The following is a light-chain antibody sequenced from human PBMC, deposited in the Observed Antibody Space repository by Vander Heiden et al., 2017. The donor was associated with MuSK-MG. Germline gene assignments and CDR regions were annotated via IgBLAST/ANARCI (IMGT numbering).Light chain of an antibody. CDR1: QSVSTDS. J-gene: IGKJ2*01. V-gene: IGKV3-20*01. Sequence: DTVLTQSPGTLSLSPGERATLSCRASQSVSTDSLAWYQQKPGQAPRLLIYGASKRATGIPDRFSGSGSGTDFTLTISRLEPEDLAVYYCQQYGSSPPYTFGQGTKLEIK. CDR2: GAS. CDR3: QQYGSSPPYT.